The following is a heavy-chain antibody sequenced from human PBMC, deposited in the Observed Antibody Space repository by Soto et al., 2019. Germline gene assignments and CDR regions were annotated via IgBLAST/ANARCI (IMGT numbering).Heavy chain of an antibody. V-gene: IGHV1-46*03. CDR1: GYTFTSYY. CDR2: INPSGGST. J-gene: IGHJ4*02. CDR3: AREVVVAATLLYFDX. Sequence: ASVKVSCKASGYTFTSYYMHWVRQAPGQGLEWMGIINPSGGSTSYAQKFQGRVTMTRDTSTSTVYMELSSLRSEDTAVYYCAREVVVAATLLYFDXSGQGTLVTVSS. D-gene: IGHD2-15*01.